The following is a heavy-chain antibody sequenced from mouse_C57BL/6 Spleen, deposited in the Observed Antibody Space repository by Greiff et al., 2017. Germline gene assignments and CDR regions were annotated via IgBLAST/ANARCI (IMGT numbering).Heavy chain of an antibody. Sequence: GKLMESEGGLVQPGSSMKLSCTASGFTFSDYYMAWVRQVPEKGLEWVANINYDGSSTYYLDSLKSRFIISRDNAKNILYLQMSSLKSEDTATYYCARGGDYYGSLDYWGQGTTLTVSS. D-gene: IGHD1-1*01. V-gene: IGHV5-16*01. CDR3: ARGGDYYGSLDY. J-gene: IGHJ2*01. CDR1: GFTFSDYY. CDR2: INYDGSST.